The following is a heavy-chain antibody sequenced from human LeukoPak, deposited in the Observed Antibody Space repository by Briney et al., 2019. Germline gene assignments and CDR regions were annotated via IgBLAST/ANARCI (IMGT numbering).Heavy chain of an antibody. V-gene: IGHV4-39*07. CDR3: ATGTVAYGH. J-gene: IGHJ1*01. Sequence: SETLSLTCTVSGGSISSSSYYWGWIRQPPGKGLEWIGSIYYSGSTYYNPSLKSRVTISVDTSKNQFSLKLSSVTAADTAVYYCATGTVAYGHWGQGTLVTVSS. CDR1: GGSISSSSYY. D-gene: IGHD6-19*01. CDR2: IYYSGST.